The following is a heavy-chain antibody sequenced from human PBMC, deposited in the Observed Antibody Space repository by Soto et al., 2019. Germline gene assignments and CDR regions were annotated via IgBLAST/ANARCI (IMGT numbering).Heavy chain of an antibody. CDR2: IYHSGST. CDR1: GGSISSGGYS. J-gene: IGHJ5*02. V-gene: IGHV4-30-2*02. Sequence: SETLSLTCAVSGGSISSGGYSWSWIRQPPGKGLEWIGYIYHSGSTYYNPSLKSRVTISVDRSKNQFSLRLSSVTAADTAVYYCVRAYYDTKGYSIDPSGLATLVTVSS. D-gene: IGHD3-16*01. CDR3: VRAYYDTKGYSIDP.